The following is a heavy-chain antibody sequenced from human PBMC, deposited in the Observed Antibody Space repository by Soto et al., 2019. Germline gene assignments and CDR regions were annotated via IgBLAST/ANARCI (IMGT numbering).Heavy chain of an antibody. Sequence: ASVKVSCKAYGYTFTSYYMHWVRQAPGQGLEWMGIINPSGGSTSYAQKFQGRVTMTRDTSTSTVYMELSSLRSEDTAVYYCARAGSGRGNYYYYGMDVWGQGTTVTVSS. J-gene: IGHJ6*02. V-gene: IGHV1-46*01. CDR1: GYTFTSYY. CDR3: ARAGSGRGNYYYYGMDV. CDR2: INPSGGST. D-gene: IGHD3-10*01.